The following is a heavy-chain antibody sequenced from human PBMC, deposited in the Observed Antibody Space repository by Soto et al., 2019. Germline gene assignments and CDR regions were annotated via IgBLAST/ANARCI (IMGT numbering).Heavy chain of an antibody. Sequence: QVQLQESGPGLVKPSQTLSLTCTVSGGSIGSGGYYWSWIRQHPGKGLEWIGYIYYSGSTYYNPSLKSRVTISVDTSKNQFSLKLSSVTAADTAVYYCARRPHYYGSGGAFDIWGQGTMVTVSS. V-gene: IGHV4-31*03. CDR1: GGSIGSGGYY. D-gene: IGHD3-10*01. CDR3: ARRPHYYGSGGAFDI. CDR2: IYYSGST. J-gene: IGHJ3*02.